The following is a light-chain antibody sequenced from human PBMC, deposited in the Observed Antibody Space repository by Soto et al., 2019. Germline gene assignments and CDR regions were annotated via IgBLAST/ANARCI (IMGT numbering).Light chain of an antibody. CDR2: GAS. CDR3: QQRNYWQVT. V-gene: IGKV3D-20*02. Sequence: EIVLTQSPGTLSLSPGERATLSCRASQSVSSSYLAWYQQKPGQAPRLLIYGASRRATGIPDRFSGSGSGTDFTLTISSLEPEDFAIYYCQQRNYWQVTFGQGTRLEIK. J-gene: IGKJ5*01. CDR1: QSVSSSY.